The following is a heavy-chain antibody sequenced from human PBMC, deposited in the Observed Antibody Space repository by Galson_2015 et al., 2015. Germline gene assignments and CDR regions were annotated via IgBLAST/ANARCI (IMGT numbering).Heavy chain of an antibody. Sequence: SLRLSCAASGFSFRNHWMSWVRQAPGKGLEWVANLKQDGSETYYVDSVKGRFTISRDNAQNSLYLQMNSLRVENTALYYCVRHVDWRFDTWGQGTFVTVSS. CDR2: LKQDGSET. J-gene: IGHJ5*02. CDR3: VRHVDWRFDT. V-gene: IGHV3-7*01. D-gene: IGHD3-9*01. CDR1: GFSFRNHW.